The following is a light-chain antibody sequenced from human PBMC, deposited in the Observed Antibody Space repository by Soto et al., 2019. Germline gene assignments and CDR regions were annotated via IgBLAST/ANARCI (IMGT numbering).Light chain of an antibody. Sequence: EIVMTQSPASLSVSPGDGAILSCRASHSVASNVAWYQQKPGQGPRLLIHGASTRAVGVPARFSGSGSGTDFTLTISSLQSEDFAVYYCQQYHNWPPQYTFGQGTKLQIK. J-gene: IGKJ2*01. CDR1: HSVASN. CDR3: QQYHNWPPQYT. CDR2: GAS. V-gene: IGKV3-15*01.